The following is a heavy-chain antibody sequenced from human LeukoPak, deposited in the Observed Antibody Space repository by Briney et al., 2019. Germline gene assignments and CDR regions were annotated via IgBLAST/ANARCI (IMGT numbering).Heavy chain of an antibody. CDR2: FYASGTT. J-gene: IGHJ4*02. V-gene: IGHV4-4*07. Sequence: PSETLSLTCTVSGGSISGNRWGWIRQPAGKGLEWIGRFYASGTTNFNPSLKSRVPMSVDTSKNQFSLKLSSVTAADTAVYYCARERGGDYADNWGQGTLVTVSS. CDR1: GGSISGNR. D-gene: IGHD3-10*01. CDR3: ARERGGDYADN.